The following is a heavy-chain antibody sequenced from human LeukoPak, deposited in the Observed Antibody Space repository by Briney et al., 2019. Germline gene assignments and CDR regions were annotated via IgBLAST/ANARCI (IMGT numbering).Heavy chain of an antibody. D-gene: IGHD6-6*01. CDR2: ISSSSSYI. V-gene: IGHV3-21*04. J-gene: IGHJ4*02. Sequence: GGSLRLSCAASGFTFSSYTMNWVRQAPGKGLEWVSYISSSSSYIYYADSVKGRFTISRDNAKNSLYLQMNSLRAEDTALYYCAKVSPSGSREFDYWGQGTLVTVSS. CDR1: GFTFSSYT. CDR3: AKVSPSGSREFDY.